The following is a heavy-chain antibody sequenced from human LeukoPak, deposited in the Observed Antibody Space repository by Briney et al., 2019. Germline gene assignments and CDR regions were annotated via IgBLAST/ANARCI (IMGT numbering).Heavy chain of an antibody. J-gene: IGHJ4*02. Sequence: PGGSLRLSCAASGFKFGDYSMSWVRQAPGKGLEWVSGIGGGSESIHYADSVKGRFRVSRDNSKSTLFLQMDSLRVEDTATYYCTKDEYFDFWSGSKSSGYWGQGTLVTVPS. CDR2: IGGGSESI. CDR3: TKDEYFDFWSGSKSSGY. D-gene: IGHD3-3*01. CDR1: GFKFGDYS. V-gene: IGHV3-23*01.